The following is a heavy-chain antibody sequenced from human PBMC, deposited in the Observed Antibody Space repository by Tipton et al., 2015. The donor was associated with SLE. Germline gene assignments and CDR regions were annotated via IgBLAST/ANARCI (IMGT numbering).Heavy chain of an antibody. D-gene: IGHD3-3*01. CDR1: GGSISSSSSYY. V-gene: IGHV4-61*09. CDR2: IYTRGST. Sequence: TLSLTCAVYGGSISSSSSYYWSWIRQPPGKGLEWIGYIYTRGSTNYNPPLKSRVTISLDTSKNQFSLKLSSVTAADTAVYYCARGRTIFGVVSHTGWFDPWGQGTLVTVSS. CDR3: ARGRTIFGVVSHTGWFDP. J-gene: IGHJ5*02.